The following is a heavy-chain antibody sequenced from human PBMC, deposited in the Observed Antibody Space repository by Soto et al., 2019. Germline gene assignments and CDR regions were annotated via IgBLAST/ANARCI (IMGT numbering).Heavy chain of an antibody. CDR3: ARKNPGREWELPDY. CDR2: TTSDGARI. CDR1: GFAFSTYG. J-gene: IGHJ4*02. D-gene: IGHD1-26*01. Sequence: QVQVVESGGGVVQPGRFLRLSCAASGFAFSTYGMHWVRQAPGKGLEWVAVTTSDGARINYADSVKGRFTISRDNSRTTLYLQMNSLRIDDTAVYYCARKNPGREWELPDYWGQGTLVTVSS. V-gene: IGHV3-30*03.